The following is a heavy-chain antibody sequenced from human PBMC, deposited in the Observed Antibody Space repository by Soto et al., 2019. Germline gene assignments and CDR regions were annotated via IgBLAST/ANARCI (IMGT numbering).Heavy chain of an antibody. CDR2: INHSGST. V-gene: IGHV4-34*01. CDR3: AIGEGVPMDTAMVKNWFDP. CDR1: GGSFSGYY. D-gene: IGHD5-18*01. J-gene: IGHJ5*02. Sequence: PSETLSLTCAVYGGSFSGYYWSWIRQPPGKGLEWIGEINHSGSTNYNPSLKSRVTISVDTSKNQFSLKLSSVTAADTAVYYCAIGEGVPMDTAMVKNWFDPWGQGTLVTVSS.